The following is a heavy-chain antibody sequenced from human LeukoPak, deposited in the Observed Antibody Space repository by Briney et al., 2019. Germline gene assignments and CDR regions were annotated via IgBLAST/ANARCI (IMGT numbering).Heavy chain of an antibody. D-gene: IGHD4-17*01. CDR1: GYTFTSYG. CDR3: ARDPTHDYGDFNWFDP. CDR2: ISAYNGNT. V-gene: IGHV1-18*01. J-gene: IGHJ5*02. Sequence: ASVTVSCTASGYTFTSYGISWVRQAPGQGLEWMGWISAYNGNTNYAQKLQGRVTMTTDTSTSTAYMELRSLRSDDTAVYYCARDPTHDYGDFNWFDPWGQGTLVTVSS.